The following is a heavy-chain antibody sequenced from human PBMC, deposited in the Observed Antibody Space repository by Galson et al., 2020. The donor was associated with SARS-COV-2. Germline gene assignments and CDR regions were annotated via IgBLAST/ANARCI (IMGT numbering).Heavy chain of an antibody. V-gene: IGHV3-33*06. CDR3: AKQAGGWYDRCGCYFDY. CDR2: IWYDGSNK. Sequence: GESPKIPCAAPGFTLRSYGKHWVPQAPGKGLEWVAVIWYDGSNKYYADSVKGRFTIARDNSKNTLYLQMNSLRAEDTAVYYCAKQAGGWYDRCGCYFDYWGQGTLVTVAS. J-gene: IGHJ4*02. D-gene: IGHD3-22*01. CDR1: GFTLRSYG.